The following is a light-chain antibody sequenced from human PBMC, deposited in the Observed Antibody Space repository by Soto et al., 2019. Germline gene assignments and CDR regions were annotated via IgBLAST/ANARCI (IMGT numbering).Light chain of an antibody. CDR2: DTS. J-gene: IGKJ1*01. CDR1: QFVSSR. CDR3: QEYMQWPPGM. Sequence: EIVMTQSPATVSVSPGETATLSCRASQFVSSRLAWYQRRPGQVPRLLIYDTSTRAPGISARFSGSGSGTEYTLTISSLQSEDFAVYYCQEYMQWPPGMFGPGTKVDI. V-gene: IGKV3-15*01.